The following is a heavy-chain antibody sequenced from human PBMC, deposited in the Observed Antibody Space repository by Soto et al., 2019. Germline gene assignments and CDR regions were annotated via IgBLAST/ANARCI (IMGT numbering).Heavy chain of an antibody. Sequence: SQTLSLTCTVSGGSISSYYWSWIRQPPGKGLEWIGYIYYSGSTNYNPSLKSRVTISVGTSKNQFSLKLSSVTAADTAVYYCARDHGSSWFEGNYYYSPGMDVWGQGTTVTVSS. CDR3: ARDHGSSWFEGNYYYSPGMDV. CDR2: IYYSGST. D-gene: IGHD6-13*01. J-gene: IGHJ6*02. CDR1: GGSISSYY. V-gene: IGHV4-59*01.